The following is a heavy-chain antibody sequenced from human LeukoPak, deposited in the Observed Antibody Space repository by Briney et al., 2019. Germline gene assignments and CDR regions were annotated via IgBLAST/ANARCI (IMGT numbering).Heavy chain of an antibody. Sequence: GGSLRLSCEASGFTLNTYLMYWVRQAPGKGLLWVSRINRDGGGTTYADSVTGRFSISTDNATNTLFLYMNSLRAEDTGVYYCARGIKSGWYSPGIDYWGQGTLVTVYS. D-gene: IGHD6-19*01. CDR1: GFTLNTYL. CDR3: ARGIKSGWYSPGIDY. J-gene: IGHJ4*02. V-gene: IGHV3-74*01. CDR2: INRDGGGT.